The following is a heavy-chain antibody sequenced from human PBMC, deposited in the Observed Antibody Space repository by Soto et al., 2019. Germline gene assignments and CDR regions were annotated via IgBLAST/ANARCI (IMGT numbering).Heavy chain of an antibody. V-gene: IGHV1-3*01. J-gene: IGHJ6*02. D-gene: IGHD2-2*03. CDR3: ARDLGYCSSTSCYSSGMDV. CDR1: GYTFTSYA. CDR2: INAGNGNT. Sequence: QVQLVQSGAEVKKPGASVKVSCKASGYTFTSYAMHWVRQAPGQRFEWMGWINAGNGNTKYSQKFQGRVTITRDTSASTAYMELSSLRSEDTAVYYCARDLGYCSSTSCYSSGMDVWGQGTTVTVSS.